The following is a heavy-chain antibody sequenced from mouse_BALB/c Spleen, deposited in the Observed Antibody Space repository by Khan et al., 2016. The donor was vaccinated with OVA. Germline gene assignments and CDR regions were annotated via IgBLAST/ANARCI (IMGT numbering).Heavy chain of an antibody. V-gene: IGHV9-3-1*01. J-gene: IGHJ4*01. CDR1: GYTFISFG. Sequence: QVQLQQSGPELKKPGETVKISCKASGYTFISFGMNWVKQSPGKALKWMGWINTYTGEPTYADDFKGRFAFSLETSASTAYLQINNLKNEDTATYFFARPPYFSYTLDYWGQGTSVTVSS. D-gene: IGHD2-10*01. CDR3: ARPPYFSYTLDY. CDR2: INTYTGEP.